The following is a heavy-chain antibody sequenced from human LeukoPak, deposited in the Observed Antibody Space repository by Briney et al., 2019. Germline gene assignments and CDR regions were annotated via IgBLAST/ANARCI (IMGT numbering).Heavy chain of an antibody. Sequence: SETLSLTCTVSGGSISSYYWSWIRQPPGKGLEWIGYIYYSGSTNYNPSLKSRVTVSVDTSKNQFSLKLSSVTAADTAVYYCASTIFGVVTYYYGMDVWAQGTTVTVSS. CDR2: IYYSGST. J-gene: IGHJ6*02. V-gene: IGHV4-59*01. CDR1: GGSISSYY. CDR3: ASTIFGVVTYYYGMDV. D-gene: IGHD3-3*01.